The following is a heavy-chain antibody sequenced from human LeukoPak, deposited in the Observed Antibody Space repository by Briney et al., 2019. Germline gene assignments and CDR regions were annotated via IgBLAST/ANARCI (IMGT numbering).Heavy chain of an antibody. J-gene: IGHJ4*02. V-gene: IGHV1-18*01. D-gene: IGHD3-10*01. Sequence: ASVTVSCTASGYTFTSYGISWVRQAPGQGLEWMGWISAYNGNTNYAQKLQGRVTMTTDTSTSTAYMELRSLRSDDTAVYYCARDDLDYYGSGSYFDYWGQGTLVTVSS. CDR1: GYTFTSYG. CDR3: ARDDLDYYGSGSYFDY. CDR2: ISAYNGNT.